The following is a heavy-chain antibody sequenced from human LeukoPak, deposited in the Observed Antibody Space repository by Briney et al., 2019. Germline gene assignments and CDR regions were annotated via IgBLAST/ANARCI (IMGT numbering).Heavy chain of an antibody. D-gene: IGHD4-17*01. Sequence: PSETLSLTGTVSVGSISSSSCYWGWIRQAPGKGLEWIGIIYYSGGTYYNPSLKSRVTISVDTSKNQFSLKLSSVTAADTAVYYCARDSAYGDYSPRAFNYWGQGTLVTVSS. CDR2: IYYSGGT. J-gene: IGHJ4*02. V-gene: IGHV4-39*07. CDR1: VGSISSSSCY. CDR3: ARDSAYGDYSPRAFNY.